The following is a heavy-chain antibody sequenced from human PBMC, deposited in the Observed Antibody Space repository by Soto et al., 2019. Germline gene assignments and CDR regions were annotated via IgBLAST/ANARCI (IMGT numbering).Heavy chain of an antibody. J-gene: IGHJ6*02. CDR1: GGTFSSYA. CDR3: APSAARTYYYVMDV. CDR2: IIPIFGTA. V-gene: IGHV1-69*05. Sequence: QVQLVQSGAEVKKPGSSVKVSCKASGGTFSSYAISWVRQAPGQGLEWMGGIIPIFGTANYAQKFQGRVTITSDESTSTAYMDLSSPRAEDTAVYYCAPSAARTYYYVMDVWGQGTTVTVSS.